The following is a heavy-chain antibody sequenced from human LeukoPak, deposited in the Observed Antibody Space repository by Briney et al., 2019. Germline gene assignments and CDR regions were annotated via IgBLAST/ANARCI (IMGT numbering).Heavy chain of an antibody. CDR3: ARDKAVTTEVTQHFQH. Sequence: ASVKVSCKASGYTFTNYGISWLRQAPGQGLEWMGWISAYNGYTDYAQKFQFRVTMTTDTPTSTAYMELRSLRSDDTAVYYCARDKAVTTEVTQHFQHWGQGTLVTVSS. J-gene: IGHJ1*01. D-gene: IGHD4-23*01. CDR2: ISAYNGYT. V-gene: IGHV1-18*01. CDR1: GYTFTNYG.